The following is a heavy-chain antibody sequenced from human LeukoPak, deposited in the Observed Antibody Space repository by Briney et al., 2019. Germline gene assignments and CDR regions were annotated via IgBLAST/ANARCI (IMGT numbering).Heavy chain of an antibody. Sequence: KPSQTLSLTCTVSGGSISSGDYYWSWIRQPPGKGLEWIGYIYYGGSTNYNPSLKSRVTISVDTSKNQFSLKLSSVTAADTAVYYCARADGGSGSPIALLDYWAREPWSPSPQ. D-gene: IGHD3-10*01. CDR3: ARADGGSGSPIALLDY. CDR2: IYYGGST. J-gene: IGHJ4*02. CDR1: GGSISSGDYY. V-gene: IGHV4-30-4*08.